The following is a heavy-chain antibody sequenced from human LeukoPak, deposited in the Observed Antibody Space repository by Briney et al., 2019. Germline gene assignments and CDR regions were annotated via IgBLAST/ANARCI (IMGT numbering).Heavy chain of an antibody. CDR3: ARDPPRRMESTAMVTPPYDY. CDR2: ISAYNGNT. V-gene: IGHV1-18*04. CDR1: GYTFTSYG. Sequence: ASVKVSCKASGYTFTSYGISWVRQAPGQGLEWMGWISAYNGNTNYAQKLQGRVTMTTDTSTSTAYMELRSPRSDDTAVYYCARDPPRRMESTAMVTPPYDYWGQGTLVTVSS. J-gene: IGHJ4*02. D-gene: IGHD5-18*01.